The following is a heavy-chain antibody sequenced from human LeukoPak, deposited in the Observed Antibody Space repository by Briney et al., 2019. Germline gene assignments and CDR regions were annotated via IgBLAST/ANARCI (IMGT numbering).Heavy chain of an antibody. Sequence: GASVKVSCKASGYTFTGYYMHWVRQAPGQGLEWMGWINPNSGGTNYAQKFQGRVTMTRDTSISTAYMELSRLRSDDTAVYYCARASIAAPLYYYYYMDVWGKGTTVTVS. CDR1: GYTFTGYY. J-gene: IGHJ6*03. CDR3: ARASIAAPLYYYYYMDV. CDR2: INPNSGGT. V-gene: IGHV1-2*02. D-gene: IGHD6-6*01.